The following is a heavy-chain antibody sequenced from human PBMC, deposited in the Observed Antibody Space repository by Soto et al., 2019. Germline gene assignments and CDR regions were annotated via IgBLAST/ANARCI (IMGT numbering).Heavy chain of an antibody. D-gene: IGHD5-12*01. Sequence: EVQLLGSGGALVRPGGSLRLSCAASGSTFSIFPMSWVRQAPGKGPEWVAAIKAGGGDTYYADSVKGRFTISRDNSENILYLQMNSLTVEDTAMYYCKRDVVASSPPGADYWGQGTLVTVSS. CDR3: KRDVVASSPPGADY. V-gene: IGHV3-23*01. J-gene: IGHJ4*02. CDR2: IKAGGGDT. CDR1: GSTFSIFP.